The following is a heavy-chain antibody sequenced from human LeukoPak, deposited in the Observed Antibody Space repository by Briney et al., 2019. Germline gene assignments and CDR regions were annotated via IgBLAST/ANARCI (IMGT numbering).Heavy chain of an antibody. J-gene: IGHJ5*02. CDR1: GGTFSSYA. Sequence: SVKVSCKASGGTFSSYAISWVRQAPGQGLEWMGGIIPIFGTANYAQKFQGRVTITADESTSTAYMELSSLRSEDTAVYYCARRYCSSTSCYYDWFDPWGQGTLVTVSS. CDR2: IIPIFGTA. D-gene: IGHD2-2*01. V-gene: IGHV1-69*13. CDR3: ARRYCSSTSCYYDWFDP.